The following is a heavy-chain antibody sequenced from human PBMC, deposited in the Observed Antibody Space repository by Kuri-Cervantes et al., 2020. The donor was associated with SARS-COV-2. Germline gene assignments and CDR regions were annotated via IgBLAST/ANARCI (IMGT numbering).Heavy chain of an antibody. D-gene: IGHD3-3*01. CDR3: ARDGLLRFLEWLFMYYFDY. V-gene: IGHV3-9*01. CDR1: GFTFDDYA. J-gene: IGHJ4*02. Sequence: SLKIPCAASGFTFDDYAMHWVRQAPGKGLEWVSGISWNSGSIGYADSVKGRLTISRDNAKNSLYLQMNSLRAEDTAVYYCARDGLLRFLEWLFMYYFDYWGQGTLVTVSS. CDR2: ISWNSGSI.